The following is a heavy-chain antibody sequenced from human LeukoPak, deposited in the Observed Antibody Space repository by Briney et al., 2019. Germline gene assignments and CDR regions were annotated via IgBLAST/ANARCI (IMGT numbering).Heavy chain of an antibody. CDR1: GFTFSSYA. CDR3: ASGSSSWYVPYYYYGMDV. CDR2: ISYDGSNK. V-gene: IGHV3-30-3*01. Sequence: QTGGSLRLSCAASGFTFSSYAMHWVRQAPGKGLEWVAVISYDGSNKYYADSVKGRFTISGDNSKNTLYLQMNSLRAEDTAVYYCASGSSSWYVPYYYYGMDVWGQGTTVTVSS. J-gene: IGHJ6*02. D-gene: IGHD6-13*01.